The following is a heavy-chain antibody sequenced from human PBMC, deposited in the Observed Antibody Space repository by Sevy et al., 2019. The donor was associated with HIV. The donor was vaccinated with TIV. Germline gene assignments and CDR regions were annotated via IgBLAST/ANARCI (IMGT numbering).Heavy chain of an antibody. J-gene: IGHJ4*02. Sequence: GGSLRLSCSVSGFTFNTYSFHWVRQAPGMGLEWVSVISSDGVNKYYADSVRGRFTISRDNSKSTLYLQMNNLRAGDTGVYYCARGGILVEGDDRITPFDFWGQGTLVTVSS. CDR1: GFTFNTYS. V-gene: IGHV3-30-3*01. D-gene: IGHD2-15*01. CDR3: ARGGILVEGDDRITPFDF. CDR2: ISSDGVNK.